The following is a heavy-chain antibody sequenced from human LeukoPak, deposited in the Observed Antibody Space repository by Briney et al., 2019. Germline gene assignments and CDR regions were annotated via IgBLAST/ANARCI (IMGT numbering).Heavy chain of an antibody. Sequence: SETLSLTCTVSGGSIGTYYWSWIRQSPGKGLEWIGYIYVTGSTRYNPYLQSRVTILVDTSRNQFFLKMSSVTAADTAVYYCARHIGGGIEDMDVWGKGTTVTVSS. J-gene: IGHJ6*03. V-gene: IGHV4-59*08. CDR1: GGSIGTYY. CDR2: IYVTGST. D-gene: IGHD3-16*02. CDR3: ARHIGGGIEDMDV.